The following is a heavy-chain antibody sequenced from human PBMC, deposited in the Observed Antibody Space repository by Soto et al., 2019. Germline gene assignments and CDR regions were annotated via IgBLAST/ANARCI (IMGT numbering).Heavy chain of an antibody. Sequence: SETLSLTCTVSGDSITGGGYYWNWVRQLTGKGLAWIGCVYYTGTTYYNPSLKSRITISIASSKNQFSLTLSSVTAADTALYLCARGAPRGRGVPTYLHYWGQGTLVSAPQ. J-gene: IGHJ4*02. D-gene: IGHD3-10*01. CDR2: VYYTGTT. CDR1: GDSITGGGYY. CDR3: ARGAPRGRGVPTYLHY. V-gene: IGHV4-31*03.